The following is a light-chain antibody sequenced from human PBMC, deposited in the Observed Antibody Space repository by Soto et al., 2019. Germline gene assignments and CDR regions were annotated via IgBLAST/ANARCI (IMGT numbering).Light chain of an antibody. Sequence: QSVLTQPASVSGSPGQSITISCTGTSSDVGGYNYVSWYQQHPGKAPKFMIYDVSNRPSGVSNLFSGSKSGNTASLTISGLQAEDEADYYCSSYTPSNTRQIVFGTGTKVTVL. CDR1: SSDVGGYNY. CDR2: DVS. V-gene: IGLV2-14*01. J-gene: IGLJ1*01. CDR3: SSYTPSNTRQIV.